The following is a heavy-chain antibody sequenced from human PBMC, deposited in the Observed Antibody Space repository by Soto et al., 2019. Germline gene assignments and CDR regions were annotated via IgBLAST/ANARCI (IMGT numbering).Heavy chain of an antibody. Sequence: EVQLVESGGGLVQPGRSLRLSCAASGFTFDDYAMHWVRQAPGKGLEWVSGISWNSGSIGYADSVKGRFTISRDNAKNSLYLQMNSLRAEDTALYYCAKDRYSSSWYGGRNWFDPWGQGTLVTVSS. J-gene: IGHJ5*02. CDR3: AKDRYSSSWYGGRNWFDP. D-gene: IGHD6-13*01. V-gene: IGHV3-9*01. CDR2: ISWNSGSI. CDR1: GFTFDDYA.